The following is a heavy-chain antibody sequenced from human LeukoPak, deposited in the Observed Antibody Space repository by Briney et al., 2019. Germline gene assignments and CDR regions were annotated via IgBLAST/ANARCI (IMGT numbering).Heavy chain of an antibody. CDR3: ARDEVAAAGNPMDV. J-gene: IGHJ6*03. D-gene: IGHD6-13*01. CDR2: IIPIFGTA. CDR1: GGTFSSYA. V-gene: IGHV1-69*13. Sequence: SVKVSCKASGGTFSSYAISWVRQAPGQGLEWMGGIIPIFGTANYAQKFQGRVTITADESTSTAYMELSSLRSEDTAVYYCARDEVAAAGNPMDVWGKGTTVTVSS.